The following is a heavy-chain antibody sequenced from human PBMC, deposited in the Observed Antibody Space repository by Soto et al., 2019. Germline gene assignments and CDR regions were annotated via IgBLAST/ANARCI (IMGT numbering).Heavy chain of an antibody. CDR3: STEMRHSNGYYGAFDI. J-gene: IGHJ3*02. Sequence: EVQLVESGGGLVKPGGSLRLSCAASGFSLSNVWMDWVRQAPGKGLEWVGRIKSKADGGTTDFAAPVKGRFTISRDDSENTLFLQVNSLETEDTAVYYCSTEMRHSNGYYGAFDIWGQGTMITVSS. CDR1: GFSLSNVW. CDR2: IKSKADGGTT. V-gene: IGHV3-15*01. D-gene: IGHD6-19*01.